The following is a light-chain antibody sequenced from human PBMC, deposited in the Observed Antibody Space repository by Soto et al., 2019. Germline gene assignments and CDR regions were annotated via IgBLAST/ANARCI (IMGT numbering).Light chain of an antibody. CDR1: QSISTW. V-gene: IGKV1-5*03. CDR3: QQYENLPT. J-gene: IGKJ1*01. CDR2: KAS. Sequence: DIQMTQSPSTLSASVGDRVTITCRASQSISTWLAWYQQEPGKAPKLLIHKASSLQSGVPSRFSGSGSGTDFTFTISRLQPEDIATYYCQQYENLPTFGQGTKVDIK.